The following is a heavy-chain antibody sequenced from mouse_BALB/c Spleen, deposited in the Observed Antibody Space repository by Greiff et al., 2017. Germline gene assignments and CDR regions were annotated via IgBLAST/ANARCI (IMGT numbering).Heavy chain of an antibody. Sequence: QVQLQQSGPELVKPGASVRISCKASGYTFTSYYIHWVKQRPGQGLEWIGWIYPGNVNTKYNEKFKGKATLTADKSSSTAYMQLSSLTSEDSAVYFCARDYGSSYVYAMDYWGQGTSVTVSS. CDR2: IYPGNVNT. CDR3: ARDYGSSYVYAMDY. CDR1: GYTFTSYY. V-gene: IGHV1S56*01. D-gene: IGHD1-1*01. J-gene: IGHJ4*01.